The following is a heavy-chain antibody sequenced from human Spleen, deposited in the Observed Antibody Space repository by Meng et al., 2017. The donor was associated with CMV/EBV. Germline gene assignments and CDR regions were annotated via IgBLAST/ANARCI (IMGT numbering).Heavy chain of an antibody. V-gene: IGHV3-43D*03. J-gene: IGHJ6*02. CDR3: ASLIVVVPAARESYYYYGMDV. CDR2: ISWDGGTT. Sequence: GGSLRLSCAASGFRFDDYGMHWVRQLPGKGLEWVSLISWDGGTTSYTDSVKGRFTISRDNRQNSLYLQMNSLRAEDTAVYYCASLIVVVPAARESYYYYGMDVWGQGTTVTVSS. CDR1: GFRFDDYG. D-gene: IGHD2-2*01.